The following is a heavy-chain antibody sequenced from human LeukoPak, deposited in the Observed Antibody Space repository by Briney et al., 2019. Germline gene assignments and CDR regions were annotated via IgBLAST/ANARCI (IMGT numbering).Heavy chain of an antibody. Sequence: PSETLSLTCTVSGGSISSYYWSWIRQPAGKGLEWIGRIYTSGSTNYNPSLKSRVTMSVDTSKNQFSLKLSSVTAADTAVYYCAGGRLAYCGGDCWGWFDPWGQGTLVTVSS. V-gene: IGHV4-4*07. CDR2: IYTSGST. D-gene: IGHD2-21*02. CDR3: AGGRLAYCGGDCWGWFDP. J-gene: IGHJ5*02. CDR1: GGSISSYY.